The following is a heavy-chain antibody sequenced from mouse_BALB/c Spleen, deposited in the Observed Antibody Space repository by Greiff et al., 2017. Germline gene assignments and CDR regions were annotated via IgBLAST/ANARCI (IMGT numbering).Heavy chain of an antibody. D-gene: IGHD2-3*01. CDR3: ARGGLLYAMDY. CDR2: IWAGGST. CDR1: GFSLTSYG. Sequence: VQGVESGPGLVAPSQSLSITCTVSGFSLTSYGVHWVRQPPGKGLEWLGVIWAGGSTNYNSALMSRLSISKDNSKSQVFLKMNSLQTDDTAMYYCARGGLLYAMDYWGQGTSVTVSS. J-gene: IGHJ4*01. V-gene: IGHV2-9*02.